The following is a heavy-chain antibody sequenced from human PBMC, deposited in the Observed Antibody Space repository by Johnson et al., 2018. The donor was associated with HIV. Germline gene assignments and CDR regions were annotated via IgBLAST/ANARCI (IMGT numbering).Heavy chain of an antibody. CDR1: RFSFSSYW. CDR2: IATAGDT. CDR3: ARGRDYYGSIDAFDI. V-gene: IGHV3-13*01. Sequence: VQLVESGGGLVQPGGSLRLSCAASRFSFSSYWMHWVRQATGNALEWVSTIATAGDTYYPGSVKGRFTISIENAKNSLYLHMNSLKAGDTAVYYCARGRDYYGSIDAFDIWGQGTLVTVSS. J-gene: IGHJ3*02. D-gene: IGHD3-10*01.